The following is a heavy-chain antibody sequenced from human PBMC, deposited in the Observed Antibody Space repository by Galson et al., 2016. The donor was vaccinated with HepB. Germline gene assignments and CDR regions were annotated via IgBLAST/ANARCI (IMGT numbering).Heavy chain of an antibody. Sequence: SVKVSCKASGVTFSTSAVQWVRQARGQHLEWIGWIVAGNGDTKYAQKFQERVTITRDMSTRTAYMALSSLTSEDTAVYYCAARGNSWPYYWGQGTLVTVSS. CDR1: GVTFSTSA. CDR3: AARGNSWPYY. V-gene: IGHV1-58*01. D-gene: IGHD6-13*01. CDR2: IVAGNGDT. J-gene: IGHJ4*02.